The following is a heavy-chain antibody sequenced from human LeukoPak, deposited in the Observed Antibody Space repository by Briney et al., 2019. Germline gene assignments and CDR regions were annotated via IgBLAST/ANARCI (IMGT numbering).Heavy chain of an antibody. CDR1: GYTLTELS. CDR2: FDPEDGET. CDR3: AKDRDHVIANWFDP. V-gene: IGHV1-24*01. J-gene: IGHJ5*02. Sequence: ASVKVSCKVSGYTLTELSMHWVRQAPGKGLEWMGGFDPEDGETIYAQKFQGRVTMTEDTSTDTAYMELSSLRAEDTALYYCAKDRDHVIANWFDPWGQGTLVTVSS. D-gene: IGHD3-16*02.